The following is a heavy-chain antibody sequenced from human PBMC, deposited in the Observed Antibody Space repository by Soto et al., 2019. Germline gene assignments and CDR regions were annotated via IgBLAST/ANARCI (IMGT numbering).Heavy chain of an antibody. J-gene: IGHJ4*02. CDR2: ITSSGGTI. V-gene: IGHV3-48*03. Sequence: GGSLRLSCAASGFTFSNYEMHWVRQAPGKGLEWVSYITSSGGTIYYADSVKGRFTISRDNAKNSLYLQMNGLRAEDTAVYYCARGNSPVNVYWGQGTLVTVSS. CDR1: GFTFSNYE. CDR3: ARGNSPVNVY. D-gene: IGHD3-16*02.